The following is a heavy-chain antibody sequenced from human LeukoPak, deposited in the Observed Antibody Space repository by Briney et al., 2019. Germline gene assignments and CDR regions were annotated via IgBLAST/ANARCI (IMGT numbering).Heavy chain of an antibody. D-gene: IGHD6-19*01. CDR3: ARDAGYSSGSAGYYYYMDV. Sequence: PGGSLRLSCAASGFTFSSYSMNWVRQAPGKGLEWVSSISSSSSYIYYADSVKGRFTISRDNAKNSLYLQMNSLRAEDTAVYYCARDAGYSSGSAGYYYYMDVWGKGTTVTVSS. J-gene: IGHJ6*03. CDR2: ISSSSSYI. CDR1: GFTFSSYS. V-gene: IGHV3-21*01.